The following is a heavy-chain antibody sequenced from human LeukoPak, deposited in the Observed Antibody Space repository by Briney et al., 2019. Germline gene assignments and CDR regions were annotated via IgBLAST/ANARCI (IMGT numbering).Heavy chain of an antibody. J-gene: IGHJ3*02. Sequence: GGSLRLSCAASGFTFSSYSMNWVRQAPGKGLEWVSSISSSSSYIYYADSVKGRFTISRDNAKNSLYLQMNSLRAEDTAVYYCARSDRDSIAVAGTTAFDIWGQGTMVTVSS. CDR2: ISSSSSYI. CDR3: ARSDRDSIAVAGTTAFDI. D-gene: IGHD6-19*01. CDR1: GFTFSSYS. V-gene: IGHV3-21*01.